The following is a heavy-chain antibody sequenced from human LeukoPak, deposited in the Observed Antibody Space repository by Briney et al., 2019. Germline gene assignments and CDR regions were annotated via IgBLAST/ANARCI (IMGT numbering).Heavy chain of an antibody. CDR2: ISNSGSVT. CDR1: GFMFGSFS. CDR3: ARGQPDSCGHYYSWYFDY. V-gene: IGHV3-21*01. J-gene: IGHJ4*02. D-gene: IGHD3-22*01. Sequence: GGSLRLSCAASGFMFGSFSMNWVRQAPGRGLEWVSSISNSGSVTYYADSVKGRFTVSKDNARNSLHLQMNNLAVEDTATYFCARGQPDSCGHYYSWYFDYWGQGTPVTVSS.